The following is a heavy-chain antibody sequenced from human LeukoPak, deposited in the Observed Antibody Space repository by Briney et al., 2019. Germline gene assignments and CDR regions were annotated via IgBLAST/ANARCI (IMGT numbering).Heavy chain of an antibody. V-gene: IGHV1-18*01. D-gene: IGHD5-18*01. CDR1: GYTFTSYV. J-gene: IGHJ4*02. CDR3: ARASGYSYGLYFFDY. Sequence: ASVKVSCKASGYTFTSYVINWVRQAPGQGLEWMGWISAYNGNTNYAQKLQGRVTMTTDTSTSTAYMELRSLRSDDTAVYYCARASGYSYGLYFFDYWGQGTLVTVSS. CDR2: ISAYNGNT.